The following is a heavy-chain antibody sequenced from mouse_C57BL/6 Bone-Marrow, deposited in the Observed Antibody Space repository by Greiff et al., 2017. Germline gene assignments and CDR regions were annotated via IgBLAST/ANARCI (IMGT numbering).Heavy chain of an antibody. D-gene: IGHD4-1*01. CDR1: GFTFSDYG. CDR2: ISRGSSTI. J-gene: IGHJ3*01. CDR3: AITGFAY. V-gene: IGHV5-17*01. Sequence: EVKLMESGGGLVKPGGSLKLSCAASGFTFSDYGMHWVRQAPEKGLEWVAYISRGSSTIYYADTVKGRFTISRDNAKNTLFLQMTSLRSEDTAMYYCAITGFAYWGQGTLVTVSA.